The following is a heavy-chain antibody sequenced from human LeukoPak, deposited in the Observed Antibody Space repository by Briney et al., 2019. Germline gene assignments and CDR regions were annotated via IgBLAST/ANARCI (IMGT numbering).Heavy chain of an antibody. CDR2: ISWNSGSI. J-gene: IGHJ3*02. V-gene: IGHV3-9*01. D-gene: IGHD6-13*01. CDR1: GFTVSSNY. Sequence: PGGSLRLSCAVSGFTVSSNYMSWVRRAPGKGLEWVSGISWNSGSIGYADSVKGRFTISRDNAKNSLYLQMNSLRAEDTALYYCAKDIAAAGMGAFDIWGQGTMVTVSS. CDR3: AKDIAAAGMGAFDI.